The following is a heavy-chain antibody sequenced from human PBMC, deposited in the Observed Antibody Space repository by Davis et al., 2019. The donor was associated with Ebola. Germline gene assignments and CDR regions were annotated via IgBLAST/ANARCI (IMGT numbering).Heavy chain of an antibody. Sequence: ASVKVSCKASGYTFTSYYMHWVRQAPGQGLEWMGIINPSGGSTSYAQKFQGRVTMTRDTSTSTVYMELSSLRSEDTAVYYCAREDIVVVVAAIRYYYGMDVWGKGTTVTVSS. V-gene: IGHV1-46*01. D-gene: IGHD2-15*01. J-gene: IGHJ6*04. CDR1: GYTFTSYY. CDR3: AREDIVVVVAAIRYYYGMDV. CDR2: INPSGGST.